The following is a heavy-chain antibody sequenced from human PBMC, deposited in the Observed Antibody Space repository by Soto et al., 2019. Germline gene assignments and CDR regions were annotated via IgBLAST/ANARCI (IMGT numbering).Heavy chain of an antibody. V-gene: IGHV1-18*04. Sequence: GASVKVSCKASGYTFTSYGISWVRQAPGQGLEWMGWISAYNGNTNYAQKLQGRVTMTTDTSTSTAYMELRSLRSDDTAVYYCARDYGGIASRREGGNWFDPWGQGTLVTVSS. D-gene: IGHD6-13*01. CDR3: ARDYGGIASRREGGNWFDP. CDR2: ISAYNGNT. CDR1: GYTFTSYG. J-gene: IGHJ5*02.